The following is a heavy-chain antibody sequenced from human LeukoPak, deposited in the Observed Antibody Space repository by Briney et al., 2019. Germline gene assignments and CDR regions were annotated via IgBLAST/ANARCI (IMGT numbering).Heavy chain of an antibody. CDR1: GGTFSSYA. CDR3: ARGTVTTEGNYFDY. Sequence: ASVKVSCKASGGTFSSYAISWVRQAPGQGLEWMGGIIPIFGTANYAQTFQGRVTITTDESTSTAYMELSSLRSEDTAVYYCARGTVTTEGNYFDYWGQGTLVTVSS. J-gene: IGHJ4*02. V-gene: IGHV1-69*05. D-gene: IGHD4-11*01. CDR2: IIPIFGTA.